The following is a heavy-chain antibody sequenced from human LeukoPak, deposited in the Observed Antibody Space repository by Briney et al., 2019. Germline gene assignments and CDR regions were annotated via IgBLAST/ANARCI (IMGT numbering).Heavy chain of an antibody. Sequence: SETLSLTCTVSGGSISSYYWSWIRQPAGKGLEWIGRIYTSGSTNYNPSLKSRVTMSADTSKNQFSLKLSSVTAADTAVYYCARSDVRFEGLPHNWFDPWGQGTLVTVSS. CDR1: GGSISSYY. CDR2: IYTSGST. CDR3: ARSDVRFEGLPHNWFDP. D-gene: IGHD3-10*02. J-gene: IGHJ5*02. V-gene: IGHV4-4*07.